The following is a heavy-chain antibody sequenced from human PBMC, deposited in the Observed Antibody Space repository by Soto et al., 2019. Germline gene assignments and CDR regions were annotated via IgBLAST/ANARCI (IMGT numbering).Heavy chain of an antibody. CDR3: ARALIQLWPHYYYGMDV. CDR2: IYYSGTA. D-gene: IGHD5-18*01. CDR1: GGSISSGDYY. Sequence: LSLTCTVSGGSISSGDYYWSWIRQPPGKGLEWIGYIYYSGTAYYNPSLKSRVTISVDTSKNQFSLKVSSVTAADTAVYYCARALIQLWPHYYYGMDVWGQGTTVTVSS. V-gene: IGHV4-30-4*01. J-gene: IGHJ6*02.